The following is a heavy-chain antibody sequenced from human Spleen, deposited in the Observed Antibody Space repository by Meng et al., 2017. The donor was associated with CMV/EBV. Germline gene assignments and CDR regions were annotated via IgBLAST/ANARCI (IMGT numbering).Heavy chain of an antibody. CDR3: ARVSWQYAFDP. J-gene: IGHJ5*02. CDR1: GITLSSYE. V-gene: IGHV3-30*02. CDR2: IRYDGSKT. D-gene: IGHD2-2*01. Sequence: GESLKISCAASGITLSSYEMMWVRQAPGKGLEWVAFIRYDGSKTYYADSLKGRFTISRDNSKNTLYLQMNSQRGEDTALYYCARVSWQYAFDPWAQGTLVTVSS.